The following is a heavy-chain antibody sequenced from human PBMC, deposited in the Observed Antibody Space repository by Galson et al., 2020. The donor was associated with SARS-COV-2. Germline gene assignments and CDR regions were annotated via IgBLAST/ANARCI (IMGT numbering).Heavy chain of an antibody. CDR1: GASVSTSPYY. V-gene: IGHV4-39*01. J-gene: IGHJ4*02. Sequence: SETLSLTCTVSGASVSTSPYYWGWIRQSPGKGLEWIGYIYFSGDNYYNPSLQSRITISVDTSKNHLSLKLTSLTAADTGVYYCARHADWGSQIDVWGQGTLVTVSS. D-gene: IGHD3-16*01. CDR2: IYFSGDN. CDR3: ARHADWGSQIDV.